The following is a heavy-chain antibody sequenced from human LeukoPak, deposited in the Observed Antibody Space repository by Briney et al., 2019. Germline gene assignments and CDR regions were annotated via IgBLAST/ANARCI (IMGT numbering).Heavy chain of an antibody. V-gene: IGHV4-34*01. Sequence: SETLSVTCAVYGGSFSGYYWSWIRQPPGKGLEWIGEINHSGSTNYNPSLKSRVTISVDTSKNQFSLKLSSVTAADTAVYYCARARIVGATRPWYFDLWGRGTLVTVSS. D-gene: IGHD1-26*01. CDR2: INHSGST. CDR1: GGSFSGYY. CDR3: ARARIVGATRPWYFDL. J-gene: IGHJ2*01.